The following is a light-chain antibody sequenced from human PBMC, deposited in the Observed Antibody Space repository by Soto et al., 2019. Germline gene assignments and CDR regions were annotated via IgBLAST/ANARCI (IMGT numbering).Light chain of an antibody. CDR2: GTS. CDR1: QSVGTKS. CDR3: QQYASSPWT. Sequence: EIVLTQSPGTLSLSPGERATLSCRASQSVGTKSLAWYQQKPGQAPRLLIFGTSTRATGIPDRFSGSGSGTDFTLTISRLDPEDFAVYCCQQYASSPWTFGQGTKVEIK. J-gene: IGKJ1*01. V-gene: IGKV3-20*01.